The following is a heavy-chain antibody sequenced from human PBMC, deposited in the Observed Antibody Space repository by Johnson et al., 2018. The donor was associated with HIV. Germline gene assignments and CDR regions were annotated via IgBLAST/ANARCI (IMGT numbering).Heavy chain of an antibody. D-gene: IGHD5-12*01. V-gene: IGHV3-15*01. CDR1: GFTFSNAW. Sequence: VQLVESGGGVVQPGRSLRLSCAASGFTFSNAWMSWVRQAPGKGLEWVGRIKSKTDGGTTDYAAPVKGRFTISRDDSKNTLYLQMNSLRVEDTAVYYCARDESGYDEGFDAFDIWGQGTMVTVSS. J-gene: IGHJ3*02. CDR3: ARDESGYDEGFDAFDI. CDR2: IKSKTDGGTT.